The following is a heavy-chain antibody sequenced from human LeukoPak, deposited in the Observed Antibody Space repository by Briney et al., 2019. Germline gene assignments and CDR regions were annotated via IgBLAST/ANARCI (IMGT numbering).Heavy chain of an antibody. CDR3: ARQRVRGVSYMAV. CDR1: GYSFTSYW. Sequence: GEPLKISCKGSGYSFTSYWIGWVRQMPGKGLEWVGIIYPGESDTRYSPSFQGQVTISADKSTSTAYLQWSSLKASDTAMYYCARQRVRGVSYMAVWGKGTTVTVSS. J-gene: IGHJ6*04. CDR2: IYPGESDT. V-gene: IGHV5-51*01. D-gene: IGHD3-10*01.